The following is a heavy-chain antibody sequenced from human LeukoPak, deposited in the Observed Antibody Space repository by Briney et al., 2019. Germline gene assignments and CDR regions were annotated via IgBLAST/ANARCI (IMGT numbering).Heavy chain of an antibody. CDR2: INSDGSSP. Sequence: GGSLRLSCAASGFTFSSYWMHWVRRAPGKGLGWVSRINSDGSSPSYADPVKGRSTISRDNAKNTLYLQMNSLRAEDRAVYCCASIGAEGLRYFDWPRERGDAFDIWGQGTMVTVSS. CDR3: ASIGAEGLRYFDWPRERGDAFDI. CDR1: GFTFSSYW. V-gene: IGHV3-74*01. J-gene: IGHJ3*02. D-gene: IGHD3-9*01.